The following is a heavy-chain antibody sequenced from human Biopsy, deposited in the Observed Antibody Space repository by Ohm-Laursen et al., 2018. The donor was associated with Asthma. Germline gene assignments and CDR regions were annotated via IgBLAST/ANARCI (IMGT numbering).Heavy chain of an antibody. CDR1: GFTFSSYV. CDR2: ISHDGSNK. CDR3: AGQYGGNSPPLE. Sequence: SLRLSCAAPGFTFSSYVMNWVRQAPGKGLEWVAVISHDGSNKYYADSVKGRFTISRDNSKNTLDLQMNSLRAEDTAVYYCAGQYGGNSPPLEWGQGTLVTVSS. D-gene: IGHD4-23*01. V-gene: IGHV3-30*03. J-gene: IGHJ4*02.